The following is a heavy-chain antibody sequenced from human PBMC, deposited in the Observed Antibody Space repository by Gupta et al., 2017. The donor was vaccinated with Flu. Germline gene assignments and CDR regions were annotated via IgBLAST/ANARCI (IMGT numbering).Heavy chain of an antibody. D-gene: IGHD1-26*01. CDR3: ARRGGGSYFGELDF. CDR1: EFSFSTYA. V-gene: IGHV3-33*01. Sequence: QAQLVVSGGGVVQPGRSLRLSCAAPEFSFSTYARHWVGRAPGKGLGWVAFILYDEINKKYADSVKGRFTISRDNSKNTLFLQTTTRRAADTAIYYCARRGGGSYFGELDFWGRGTLVTVSS. CDR2: ILYDEINK. J-gene: IGHJ4*02.